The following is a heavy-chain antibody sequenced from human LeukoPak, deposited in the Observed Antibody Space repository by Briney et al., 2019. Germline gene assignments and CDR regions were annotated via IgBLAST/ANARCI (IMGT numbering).Heavy chain of an antibody. CDR3: AGVEMATYYYYGMDV. J-gene: IGHJ6*02. CDR1: GFTFSSYW. Sequence: SGGSLRLSCAASGFTFSSYWMHWVRQAPGKGLVWVSRINSDGSSTSYADSVKGRFTISRDNAKNTLYLQMNSLRAEDTAVYYCAGVEMATYYYYGMDVWGQGTAVTVSS. CDR2: INSDGSST. V-gene: IGHV3-74*01. D-gene: IGHD5-24*01.